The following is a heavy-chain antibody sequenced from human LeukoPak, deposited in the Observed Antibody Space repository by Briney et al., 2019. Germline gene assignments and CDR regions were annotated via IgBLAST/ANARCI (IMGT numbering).Heavy chain of an antibody. CDR2: IIPIFGTA. D-gene: IGHD2-2*01. J-gene: IGHJ4*02. Sequence: ASVKVSCKASGGTFSSYAISWVRQAPGQGLEWMGGIIPIFGTANYAQKFQGRVTITTDESTSTAYMELSSLRSEDTAVYYCASPPKEGYCSSTSCRPDYSMGYWGQGTLVTVSS. CDR3: ASPPKEGYCSSTSCRPDYSMGY. V-gene: IGHV1-69*05. CDR1: GGTFSSYA.